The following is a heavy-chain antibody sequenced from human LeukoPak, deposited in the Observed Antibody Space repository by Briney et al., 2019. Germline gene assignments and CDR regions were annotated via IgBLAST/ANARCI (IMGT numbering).Heavy chain of an antibody. Sequence: SETLSLTCTVSGGSISSYYWSWIRQPAGKGLEWIGRIYTSGSTNYNPSLKSRVTMPVDTSKNQFSLKLSSVTAADTAVYYCAVTPSPYSSGWYGFDYWGQGTLVTVSS. J-gene: IGHJ4*02. CDR3: AVTPSPYSSGWYGFDY. CDR1: GGSISSYY. D-gene: IGHD6-19*01. CDR2: IYTSGST. V-gene: IGHV4-4*07.